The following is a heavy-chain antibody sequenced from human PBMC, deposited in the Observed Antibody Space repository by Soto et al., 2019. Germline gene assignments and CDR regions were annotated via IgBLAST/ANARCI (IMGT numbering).Heavy chain of an antibody. CDR2: ISSRGNS. CDR1: GDSVRSYF. J-gene: IGHJ6*02. CDR3: ARDVRGSYYTMDV. D-gene: IGHD3-22*01. Sequence: SETLSLTCTVSGDSVRSYFWNWMRQPPGKGLEWIGYISSRGNSNNNPALESRVSIAVDTSKNQLSLKLTSMTAADTAVYYCARDVRGSYYTMDVWGQGTTVTVSS. V-gene: IGHV4-59*02.